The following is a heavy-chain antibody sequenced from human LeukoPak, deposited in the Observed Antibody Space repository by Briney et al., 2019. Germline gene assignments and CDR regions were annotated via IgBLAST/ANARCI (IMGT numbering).Heavy chain of an antibody. D-gene: IGHD4-17*01. CDR2: IYYSGST. V-gene: IGHV4-31*03. Sequence: PSETLSLTCTVSGGSISSGGYYWSWIRQHPGKGLEWIGYIYYSGSTYYNPSLKSRVTISVDTSKNQFSLKLSSVTAADTAVYYCAREDYGDYGIWFDPWGQGTLVTVSS. J-gene: IGHJ5*02. CDR1: GGSISSGGYY. CDR3: AREDYGDYGIWFDP.